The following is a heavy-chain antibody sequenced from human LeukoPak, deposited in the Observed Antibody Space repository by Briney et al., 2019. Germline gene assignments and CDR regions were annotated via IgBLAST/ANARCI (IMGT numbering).Heavy chain of an antibody. CDR2: IIPIFGTA. CDR3: ASNSDGSRYYDFWSGYYTLDY. Sequence: SVKVSCKASGGTFSSYAISWVRQAPGQGLEWRGGIIPIFGTANYAQKFQGRVTITSDESTSTAYMELSSLRSEDTDVYYCASNSDGSRYYDFWSGYYTLDYWGPGTLVTVSS. J-gene: IGHJ4*02. V-gene: IGHV1-69*13. D-gene: IGHD3-3*01. CDR1: GGTFSSYA.